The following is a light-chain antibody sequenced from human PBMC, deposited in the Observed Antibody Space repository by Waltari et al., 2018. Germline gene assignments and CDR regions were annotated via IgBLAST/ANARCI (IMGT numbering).Light chain of an antibody. Sequence: QSVLTQPPSVSASPGQRVTISCTGSSSNIGAGYDVHWYQQLPGTAPKLLIYGNGNRPSGVPDRFSGSKSGTSASLAITGLQAEDEADYYCQSYDSSLSGGVFGGGTKLTVL. V-gene: IGLV1-40*01. CDR1: SSNIGAGYD. J-gene: IGLJ2*01. CDR3: QSYDSSLSGGV. CDR2: GNG.